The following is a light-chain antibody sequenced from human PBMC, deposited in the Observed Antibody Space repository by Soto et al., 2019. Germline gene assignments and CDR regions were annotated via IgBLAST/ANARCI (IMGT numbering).Light chain of an antibody. CDR3: LQANSFPLT. CDR1: HDIARW. J-gene: IGKJ4*01. V-gene: IGKV1-12*01. Sequence: DIQMTQSPSSVSAFVGDRVAITCRASHDIARWLAWYQQQPGKAPKLLIYAASSLQSGVPSRFSGSGSGTDYTLTISSLQPEDFATYYCLQANSFPLTFGGGTKVDIK. CDR2: AAS.